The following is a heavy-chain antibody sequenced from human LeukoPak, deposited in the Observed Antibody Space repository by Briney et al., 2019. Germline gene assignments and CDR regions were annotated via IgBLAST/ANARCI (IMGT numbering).Heavy chain of an antibody. Sequence: ASVKVSCKASGYTFTSYAMHWVRQAPGQRLEWMGWMNAGNGNTKYSQNFQGRVTMTTDTSTSTAYMELRSLRSDDTAVYYCARFIAKQLVTLWGQGTLVTVSS. CDR1: GYTFTSYA. J-gene: IGHJ4*02. CDR2: MNAGNGNT. CDR3: ARFIAKQLVTL. D-gene: IGHD6-13*01. V-gene: IGHV1-3*01.